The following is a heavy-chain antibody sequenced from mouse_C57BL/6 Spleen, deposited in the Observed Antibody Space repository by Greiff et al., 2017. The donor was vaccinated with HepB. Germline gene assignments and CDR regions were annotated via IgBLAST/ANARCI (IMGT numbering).Heavy chain of an antibody. J-gene: IGHJ2*01. CDR3: ARSFNYYGSSDYFDY. CDR2: IYPGDGDT. V-gene: IGHV1-82*01. CDR1: GYAFSSSW. D-gene: IGHD1-1*01. Sequence: QVQLQQSGPELVKPGASVKISCKASGYAFSSSWMNWVKQRPGKGLEWIGRIYPGDGDTNYNGKFKGEATLTAAKSSSTAYMQLSSLTSEDSAVYFCARSFNYYGSSDYFDYWGEGTTRTVSS.